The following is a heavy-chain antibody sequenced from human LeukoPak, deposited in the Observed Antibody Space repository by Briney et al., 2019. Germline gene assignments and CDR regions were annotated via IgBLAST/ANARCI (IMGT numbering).Heavy chain of an antibody. CDR1: GGSISSYY. CDR3: ARDHTFNCSGGSCYPRYNWFDP. V-gene: IGHV4-4*07. D-gene: IGHD2-15*01. CDR2: IYTSGST. J-gene: IGHJ5*02. Sequence: TSSETLPLTCTVSGGSISSYYWSWIRQPAGKGLEWIGRIYTSGSTNYNPSLKSRVTMSVDTSKNQFSLKLSSVTAADTAVYYCARDHTFNCSGGSCYPRYNWFDPWGQGALVTVSS.